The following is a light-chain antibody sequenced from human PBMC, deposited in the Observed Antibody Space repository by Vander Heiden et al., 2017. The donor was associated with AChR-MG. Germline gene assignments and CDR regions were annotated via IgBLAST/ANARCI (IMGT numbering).Light chain of an antibody. J-gene: IGLJ2*01. CDR1: EIGSKS. V-gene: IGLV3-21*03. CDR2: DDY. CDR3: HVWDDTSNSVV. Sequence: SYVLTQPPSVSVAPGKTARITCGGNEIGSKSVHWYQQKPGQAPVLVVYDDYDRPSGIPERFSGSNSGNTATLTINRVEAGDEADDYCHVWDDTSNSVVFGGGTKLTVL.